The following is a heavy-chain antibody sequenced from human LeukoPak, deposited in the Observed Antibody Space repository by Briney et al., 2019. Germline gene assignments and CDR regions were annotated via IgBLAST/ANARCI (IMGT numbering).Heavy chain of an antibody. CDR2: ISGSGGST. CDR3: AKDRGANGWLVRSPPFYY. V-gene: IGHV3-23*01. CDR1: GFTFSSYA. J-gene: IGHJ4*02. Sequence: GGSLRLSCAASGFTFSSYAMSWVRQAPGKGLEWVSAISGSGGSTYYADSVKGRFTISRDNSKNTLYLQMNSLRAEDTAVYYCAKDRGANGWLVRSPPFYYWGQGTLVTVSS. D-gene: IGHD6-19*01.